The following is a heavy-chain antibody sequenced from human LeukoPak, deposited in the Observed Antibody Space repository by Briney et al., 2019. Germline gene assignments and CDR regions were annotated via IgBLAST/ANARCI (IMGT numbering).Heavy chain of an antibody. D-gene: IGHD2-15*01. J-gene: IGHJ4*02. V-gene: IGHV3-15*07. CDR3: TTRSPARYCSDGACYSSADY. CDR2: IRSKADGGTP. Sequence: GGSLRLSCAASGFDFQNHVIHWVRQAPGKGLEWVGHIRSKADGGTPDYIAPVKGRFTISRDDSKDTLYLQMNSLNTEDTAMYYCTTRSPARYCSDGACYSSADYWGQGTLVTVSS. CDR1: GFDFQNHV.